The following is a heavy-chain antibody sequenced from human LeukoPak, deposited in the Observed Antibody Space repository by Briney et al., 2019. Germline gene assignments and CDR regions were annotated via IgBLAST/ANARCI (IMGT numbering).Heavy chain of an antibody. V-gene: IGHV3-7*04. D-gene: IGHD2-2*01. CDR1: GLPLNEYW. J-gene: IGHJ4*02. CDR3: GRGLDSSTSCYQAFPY. Sequence: GGSLRLSCAASGLPLNEYWLTWVRHAPGKGLEWEANIKQDGSEKYYVSSVKARFTISRDNAKNVLSLQMNSLGVEDTAVLYCGRGLDSSTSCYQAFPYWGRGTLVTVSS. CDR2: IKQDGSEK.